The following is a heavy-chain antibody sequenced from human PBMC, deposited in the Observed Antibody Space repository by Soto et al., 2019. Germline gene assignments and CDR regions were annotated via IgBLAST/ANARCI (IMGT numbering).Heavy chain of an antibody. J-gene: IGHJ6*02. CDR1: GGSISTGDHY. Sequence: SETLSLTCNVSGGSISTGDHYWSWIRQAPGKGLEWVGNIYYSGSTYYNPSLKSRLTISVDTSKNQLSLRLRSVTAADTAVYYCARAGKYYDVWSGDYTDYYAMDVWGQGTTVTVSS. CDR2: IYYSGST. V-gene: IGHV4-30-4*01. D-gene: IGHD3-3*01. CDR3: ARAGKYYDVWSGDYTDYYAMDV.